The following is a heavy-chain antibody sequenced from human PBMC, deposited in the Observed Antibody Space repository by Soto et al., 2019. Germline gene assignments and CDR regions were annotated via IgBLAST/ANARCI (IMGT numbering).Heavy chain of an antibody. J-gene: IGHJ3*02. CDR2: IYYSGST. CDR1: GGSISSSSYY. CDR3: ARRRPYSSGWYGAFDI. D-gene: IGHD6-19*01. Sequence: SETLYLTCTVSGGSISSSSYYWGWLRQPPGKGLEWIGSIYYSGSTYYNPSLKSRVTISVDTSKNQFSLKLSSVTAADTAVYYCARRRPYSSGWYGAFDIWGQGTMVTVSS. V-gene: IGHV4-39*01.